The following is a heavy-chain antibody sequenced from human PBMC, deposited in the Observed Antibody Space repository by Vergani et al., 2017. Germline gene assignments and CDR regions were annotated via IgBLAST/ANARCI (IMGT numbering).Heavy chain of an antibody. D-gene: IGHD3-22*01. CDR3: ARNYYDSSGYYYPPAAFDI. CDR2: IIPIFGTA. V-gene: IGHV1-69*01. Sequence: QVQLVQSGAEVKKPGSSVKVSCKASGGTFSSYAISWVRQAPGKGLEWMGGIIPIFGTANYAQKFQGRVTITADESTSTAYMELSSLRSEDTAVYYCARNYYDSSGYYYPPAAFDIWGQGTMVTVSS. J-gene: IGHJ3*02. CDR1: GGTFSSYA.